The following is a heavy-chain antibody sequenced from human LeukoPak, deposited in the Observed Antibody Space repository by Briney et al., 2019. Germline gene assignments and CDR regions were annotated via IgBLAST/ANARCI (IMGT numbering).Heavy chain of an antibody. J-gene: IGHJ3*01. V-gene: IGHV3-23*01. CDR3: AKSTNSGSSYGHAFDL. D-gene: IGHD1-26*01. Sequence: GGSLRLSCGASGFTFTTYAMGWVRQAPGKGLEWVSLISSGARSTYHADSVRGRFTISRDNSKNTVFLQMNSLTVEDTAVYYCAKSTNSGSSYGHAFDLWGQGTIVSVSS. CDR1: GFTFTTYA. CDR2: ISSGARST.